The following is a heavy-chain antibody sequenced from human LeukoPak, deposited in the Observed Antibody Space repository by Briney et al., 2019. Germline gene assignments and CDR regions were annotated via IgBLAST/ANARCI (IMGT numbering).Heavy chain of an antibody. J-gene: IGHJ4*02. CDR1: GFTFSSYA. V-gene: IGHV3-23*01. D-gene: IGHD6-19*01. CDR2: ISGSGGST. Sequence: QPGGSLRLSCAASGFTFSSYAMSWVRQAPGKGREWVSAISGSGGSTYYADSVKGRFTISRDNSKNTLYLQMNSLRAEDTAVYSCAKDPTPGYTSGWFSGRGGGAIDYWGQGTLVTVSS. CDR3: AKDPTPGYTSGWFSGRGGGAIDY.